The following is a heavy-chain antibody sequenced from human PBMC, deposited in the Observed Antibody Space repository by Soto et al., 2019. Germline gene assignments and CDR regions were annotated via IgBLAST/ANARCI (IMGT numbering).Heavy chain of an antibody. J-gene: IGHJ6*03. V-gene: IGHV4-34*01. CDR2: INHSGST. CDR1: VGSFSSYY. CDR3: ARRKGGIITGTKTSYYYYKDV. D-gene: IGHD1-7*01. Sequence: GAVSGTSVDYVGSFSSYYWSWIRQPPGKGLEWIGEINHSGSTNYNPSLKSRVTISVDTSKNQFSLKLSSVTAADTAVYYCARRKGGIITGTKTSYYYYKDVCGKASTVTVSS.